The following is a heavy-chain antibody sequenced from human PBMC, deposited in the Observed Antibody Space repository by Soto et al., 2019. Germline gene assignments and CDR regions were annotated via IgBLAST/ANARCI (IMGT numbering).Heavy chain of an antibody. V-gene: IGHV3-23*01. CDR1: GFTFSNYA. CDR3: ARTDKFNSHSSGWANRFDY. J-gene: IGHJ4*02. D-gene: IGHD6-19*01. CDR2: LTSGGGS. Sequence: EVQLLESGGGLVQPGGSLRLFCAASGFTFSNYAMTWVRQAPXXXLEWVSTLTSGGGSYYGDTVRGRFTISRDNSKSTXYLQMNSLXAEXTXVXYCARTDKFNSHSSGWANRFDYWGQGTLVTVSS.